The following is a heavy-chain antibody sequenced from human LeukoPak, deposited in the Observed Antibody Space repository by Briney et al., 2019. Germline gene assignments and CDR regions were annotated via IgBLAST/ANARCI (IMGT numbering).Heavy chain of an antibody. CDR1: GGSFSGYY. CDR3: ARSHMVRYDPNKYNWFDP. J-gene: IGHJ5*02. D-gene: IGHD3-10*01. V-gene: IGHV4-34*01. CDR2: INHSGST. Sequence: PSETLSLTCGVYGGSFSGYYWSWIRQPPGKGLEWIGEINHSGSTNYNPSLKSRVTISVDTSKNQFSLKLSSVTAADTAVYYCARSHMVRYDPNKYNWFDPWGQGTLVTVSS.